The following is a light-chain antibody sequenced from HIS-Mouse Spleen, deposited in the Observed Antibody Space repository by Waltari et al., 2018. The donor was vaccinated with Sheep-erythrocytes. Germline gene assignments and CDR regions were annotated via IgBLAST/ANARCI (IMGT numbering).Light chain of an antibody. J-gene: IGLJ3*02. CDR1: SSDVGSYNL. CDR2: EGS. V-gene: IGLV2-23*01. Sequence: QSALTQPASVSGSPGQSITISCTGTSSDVGSYNLVSWYQQHPGKAAKLMIYEGSKRPSGVSTRFSGSKSGNTASLTISGLQAEDEADYYCCSYAGSSTPWVFGGGTKLTVL. CDR3: CSYAGSSTPWV.